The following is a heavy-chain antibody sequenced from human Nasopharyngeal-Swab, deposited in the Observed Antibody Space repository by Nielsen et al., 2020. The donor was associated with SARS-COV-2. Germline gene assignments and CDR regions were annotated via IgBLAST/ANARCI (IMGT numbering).Heavy chain of an antibody. J-gene: IGHJ6*03. Sequence: SETLSLTCSVSGGSISDYHWSWIRQPPGKGLEWIGYIYSNGGTNYNPSFKSRLTTSVDTSKNQFSLKLSSVTAEDTAVYYCARRGKDSYGYHNYYMDVWGKGATVTVSS. D-gene: IGHD5-18*01. V-gene: IGHV4-59*08. CDR3: ARRGKDSYGYHNYYMDV. CDR2: IYSNGGT. CDR1: GGSISDYH.